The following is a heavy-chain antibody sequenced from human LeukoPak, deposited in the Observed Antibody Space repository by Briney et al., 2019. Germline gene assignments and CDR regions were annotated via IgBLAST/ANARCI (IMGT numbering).Heavy chain of an antibody. CDR3: ARASVGGFDY. V-gene: IGHV1-8*02. J-gene: IGHJ4*02. CDR2: MNPNSGNT. CDR1: GYTFTGYY. D-gene: IGHD3-16*01. Sequence: ASVKVSCKASGYTFTGYYMHWVRQAPGQGLEWMGWMNPNSGNTGYAQKFQGRVTMTRNTSISTAYMELSSLRSEDTAVYYCARASVGGFDYWGQGTLVTVSS.